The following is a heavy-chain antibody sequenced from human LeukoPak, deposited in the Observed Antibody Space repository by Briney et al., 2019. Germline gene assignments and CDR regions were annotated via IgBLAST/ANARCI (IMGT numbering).Heavy chain of an antibody. V-gene: IGHV3-30*04. CDR2: ISYDGRDK. Sequence: PGRSLRLSCAASGFPFTSYAMHWVRQAPGKGLEWVAFISYDGRDKSYADSVKGRFTISRDNSKNTLFLLMNNLRPEDTAVYYCAKETDAFDIWGQGTMVTVSS. J-gene: IGHJ3*02. CDR1: GFPFTSYA. CDR3: AKETDAFDI.